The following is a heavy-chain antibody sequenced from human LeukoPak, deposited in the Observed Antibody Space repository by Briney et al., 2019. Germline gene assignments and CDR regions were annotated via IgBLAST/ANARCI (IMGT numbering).Heavy chain of an antibody. CDR1: GYTFTGYY. Sequence: ASVKVSCKASGYTFTGYYMHWVRQAPGQGLEWMGWINPNSGGTNYAQKFQGWVTMTRDTSISTAYMELSRPRSDDTAVYYCAREGRGSGSYYTFWFDPWGQGTLVTVSS. V-gene: IGHV1-2*04. CDR3: AREGRGSGSYYTFWFDP. J-gene: IGHJ5*02. D-gene: IGHD3-10*01. CDR2: INPNSGGT.